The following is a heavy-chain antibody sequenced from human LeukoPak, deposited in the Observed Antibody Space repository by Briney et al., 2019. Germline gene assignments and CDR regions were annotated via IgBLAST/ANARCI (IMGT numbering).Heavy chain of an antibody. CDR3: AKVGLGGYCSSTSCPMGGY. D-gene: IGHD2-2*01. CDR2: IKEDGGEK. CDR1: GFIFTDYW. Sequence: PGGSLRLSCAASGFIFTDYWMYWVRQAPGRGLAWVANIKEDGGEKNYVDSVKGRFTISRDNAKNSVYLQMNSLRVEDTAVYYCAKVGLGGYCSSTSCPMGGYWGQGTLVTVSS. V-gene: IGHV3-7*01. J-gene: IGHJ4*02.